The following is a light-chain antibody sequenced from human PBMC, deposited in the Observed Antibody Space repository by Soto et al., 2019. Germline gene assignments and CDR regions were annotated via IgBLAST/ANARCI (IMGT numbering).Light chain of an antibody. Sequence: EIVLTQSPDTLSLSPGERVTLSCRASQRMTNNFLAWFQQQPGLAPRLLIHGASTRASGVPDRFTGGGSGTDFVLNISRVEPEDFAVYYCQQYGRSPVTFGQGTKLQI. J-gene: IGKJ2*01. CDR2: GAS. CDR3: QQYGRSPVT. V-gene: IGKV3-20*01. CDR1: QRMTNNF.